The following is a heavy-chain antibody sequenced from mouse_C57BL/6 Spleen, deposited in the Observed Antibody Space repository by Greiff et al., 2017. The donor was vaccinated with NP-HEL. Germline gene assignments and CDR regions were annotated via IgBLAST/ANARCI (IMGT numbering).Heavy chain of an antibody. Sequence: VQLVESGPGLVAPSQSLSITCTVSGFSLTSYAISWVRQPPGKGLEWLGVIWTGGGTNYNSALKSRLSISKDNSKSQVFLKMNSLQTDDTARYYCARERERSIVTSYYYAMDYWGQGTSVTVSS. D-gene: IGHD2-5*01. CDR1: GFSLTSYA. V-gene: IGHV2-9-1*01. J-gene: IGHJ4*01. CDR2: IWTGGGT. CDR3: ARERERSIVTSYYYAMDY.